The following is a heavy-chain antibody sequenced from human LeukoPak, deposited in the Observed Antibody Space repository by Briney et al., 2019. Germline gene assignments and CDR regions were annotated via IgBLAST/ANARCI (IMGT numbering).Heavy chain of an antibody. CDR1: GVSISSSNSY. J-gene: IGHJ4*02. CDR2: IYYSGNT. V-gene: IGHV4-39*01. D-gene: IGHD3-10*01. CDR3: ARGSRILWFGESI. Sequence: SETLSLTCTVSGVSISSSNSYWGWIRQPPGKGLEWIGSIYYSGNTYYNASLKSQVSISIDTSKNQFSLKLSSVTAADTAVYYCARGSRILWFGESIGGQGTLVTVSS.